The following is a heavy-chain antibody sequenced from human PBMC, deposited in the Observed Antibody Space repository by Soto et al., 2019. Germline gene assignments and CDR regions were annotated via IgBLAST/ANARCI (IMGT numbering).Heavy chain of an antibody. Sequence: GGSLRLSCAASGFTVTRNYTSWVRQAPGKGLEWVSIIYSGGSIYYADSVEGRFIISRDNSKNIMNLQMNSLRVEDTAVYYCAREGEAGPYYFDYWGQGTQVTVSS. V-gene: IGHV3-66*01. CDR2: IYSGGSI. D-gene: IGHD3-16*01. CDR1: GFTVTRNY. CDR3: AREGEAGPYYFDY. J-gene: IGHJ4*02.